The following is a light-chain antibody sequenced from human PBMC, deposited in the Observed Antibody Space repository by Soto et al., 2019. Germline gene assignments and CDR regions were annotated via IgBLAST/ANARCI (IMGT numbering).Light chain of an antibody. CDR3: CSYTSISTLGV. V-gene: IGLV2-14*01. J-gene: IGLJ2*01. CDR2: EVS. CDR1: SSDVGGYNY. Sequence: SALTQPASVSGSPGQSITISCTGTSSDVGGYNYVSWYQQHPGTAPKLIIYEVSNRPSGVSNRFSGSKSGNTASLTISGLQAEDEADYYFCSYTSISTLGVFGGGTKLT.